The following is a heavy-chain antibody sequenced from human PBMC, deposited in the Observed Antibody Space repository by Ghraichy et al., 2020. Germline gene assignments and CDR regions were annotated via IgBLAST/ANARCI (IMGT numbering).Heavy chain of an antibody. J-gene: IGHJ4*02. Sequence: GGSLSLSCAASGFTFSSNSMSWVRQAPGKGLEWVSVISGSGGITHYADSVKGRFTISRDNSKNTVFLQMNSLRAEDTAVYYCGKESPLCGGGCNSLLDYWGQGNLVTVSS. V-gene: IGHV3-23*01. CDR3: GKESPLCGGGCNSLLDY. CDR2: ISGSGGIT. CDR1: GFTFSSNS. D-gene: IGHD2-15*01.